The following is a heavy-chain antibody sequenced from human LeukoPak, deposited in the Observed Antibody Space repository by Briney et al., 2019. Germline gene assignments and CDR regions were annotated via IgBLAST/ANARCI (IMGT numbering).Heavy chain of an antibody. D-gene: IGHD2-2*01. CDR2: IDPSTTNI. Sequence: GGSLRLSCVASEFTFSSYGMNWVRQAPGKGLEWVSYIDPSTTNIHYADSVKGRFTISRDDAKNSLYLQLNSLRAEDTAVYYCARDCSSTSCYRGGFDPWGQGTLVTVSS. V-gene: IGHV3-48*01. CDR3: ARDCSSTSCYRGGFDP. CDR1: EFTFSSYG. J-gene: IGHJ5*02.